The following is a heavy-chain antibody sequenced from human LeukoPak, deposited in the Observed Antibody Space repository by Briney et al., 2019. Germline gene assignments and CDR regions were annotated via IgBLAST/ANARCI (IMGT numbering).Heavy chain of an antibody. CDR3: ARSIVVVPAATISYNWFDP. CDR2: IIPILGIA. J-gene: IGHJ5*02. Sequence: ASVKVSCKASGGTFSSYAISWVRQAPGQGLEWMGRIIPILGIANYAQKFQGRVTITADKSTSTAYMELSSLRSEDTAVYYCARSIVVVPAATISYNWFDPWGQGTLVTVSS. V-gene: IGHV1-69*04. CDR1: GGTFSSYA. D-gene: IGHD2-2*01.